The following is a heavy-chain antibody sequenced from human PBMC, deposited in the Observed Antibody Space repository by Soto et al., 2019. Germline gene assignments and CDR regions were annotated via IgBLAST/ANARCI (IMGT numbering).Heavy chain of an antibody. V-gene: IGHV4-39*01. CDR3: ARRYCTNGVCYQGFDP. CDR2: IYYSGST. CDR1: GGSISSSSYY. J-gene: IGHJ5*02. Sequence: SETLSLTCTVSGGSISSSSYYWGWIRQPPGKGPEWIGSIYYSGSTYYNPSLKSRVTIAVDTSKNQFSLKLSSVTAADTAVYYCARRYCTNGVCYQGFDPWGQGTLVTVSS. D-gene: IGHD2-8*01.